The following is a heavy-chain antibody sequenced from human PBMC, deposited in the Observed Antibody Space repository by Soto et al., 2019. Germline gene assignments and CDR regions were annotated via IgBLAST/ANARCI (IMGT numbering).Heavy chain of an antibody. D-gene: IGHD2-21*02. CDR2: IGLDIGVT. CDR3: AREPTGTADFDS. J-gene: IGHJ4*02. V-gene: IGHV1-2*02. CDR1: GHTFTGHH. Sequence: QVQMVQSGAEVKKPGASVKVSCKASGHTFTGHHMHWVRQAPGQGLEWMGLIGLDIGVTKYAQKLQGRVTSTSDTSITTASMELRGLRSDDTAVYYCAREPTGTADFDSWGPGTLVTVSS.